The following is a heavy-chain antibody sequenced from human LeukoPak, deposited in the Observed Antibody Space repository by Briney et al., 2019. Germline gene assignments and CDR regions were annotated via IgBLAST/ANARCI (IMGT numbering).Heavy chain of an antibody. CDR1: GFTFSSYA. CDR2: ISGGGGST. CDR3: AKASVRYYDFWSGSHMDV. J-gene: IGHJ6*03. V-gene: IGHV3-23*01. Sequence: AGGSLRLSCAASGFTFSSYAMSWVRQAPGKGLEWVSAISGGGGSTYYADSVKGRFTISRDNSKNTLYLQMNSLRAEDTAVYYCAKASVRYYDFWSGSHMDVWGKGTTVTVSS. D-gene: IGHD3-3*01.